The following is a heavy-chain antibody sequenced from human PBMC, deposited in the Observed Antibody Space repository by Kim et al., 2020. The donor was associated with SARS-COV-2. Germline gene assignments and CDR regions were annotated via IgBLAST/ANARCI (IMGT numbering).Heavy chain of an antibody. Sequence: GGSLRLSCAASGFTFSSYAMSWVRQAPGKGLEWVSAISGSGGSTYYADSVKGRFTISRDNSKNTLYLQMNSLRAEDTAGYYCAKVPRNYYDSSGYYFRGDGQDAFDIWGQGTMVTVSS. D-gene: IGHD3-22*01. CDR1: GFTFSSYA. V-gene: IGHV3-23*01. CDR2: ISGSGGST. J-gene: IGHJ3*02. CDR3: AKVPRNYYDSSGYYFRGDGQDAFDI.